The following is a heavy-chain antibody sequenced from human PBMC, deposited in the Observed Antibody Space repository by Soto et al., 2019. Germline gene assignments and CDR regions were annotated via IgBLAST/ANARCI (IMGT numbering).Heavy chain of an antibody. CDR3: AGDRPNYFGSGSYYYGMDV. CDR2: SSTYNGNT. J-gene: IGHJ6*02. V-gene: IGHV1-18*04. Sequence: ASVKVSCKASGYTVTNYGISWVRQAPGQGLEWMGWSSTYNGNTNYAQRFQGRVIMTTHTSTSTVYMELRSLRSDDTSIYYCAGDRPNYFGSGSYYYGMDVWG. D-gene: IGHD3-10*01. CDR1: GYTVTNYG.